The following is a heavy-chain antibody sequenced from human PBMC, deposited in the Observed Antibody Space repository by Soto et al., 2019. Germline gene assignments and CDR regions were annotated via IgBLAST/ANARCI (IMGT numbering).Heavy chain of an antibody. Sequence: ASVKVSCKASGYTFTSYYMHWVRQAPGQGLEWMGIINPSGGSTSYAQKFQGRVTMTRDTSTSTVYMELSSLRSEDTAVYYCASQRGYYYDSSGYHLDYWGQGTLVTVS. CDR1: GYTFTSYY. D-gene: IGHD3-22*01. J-gene: IGHJ4*02. V-gene: IGHV1-46*01. CDR3: ASQRGYYYDSSGYHLDY. CDR2: INPSGGST.